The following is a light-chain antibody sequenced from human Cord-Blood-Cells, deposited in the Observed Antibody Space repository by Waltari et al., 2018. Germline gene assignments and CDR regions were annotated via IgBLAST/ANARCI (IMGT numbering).Light chain of an antibody. V-gene: IGLV2-14*01. Sequence: QSALTQPASVSGSPGPSITISCTGTSSDVGGYNYVSWYQQHPGKAPKLMIYDVSNRPSGVSNRFSGSKSGNTASLTISGLQAEDEADYYCSSYTSSSISYVFGTGTKVTVL. CDR3: SSYTSSSISYV. CDR2: DVS. J-gene: IGLJ1*01. CDR1: SSDVGGYNY.